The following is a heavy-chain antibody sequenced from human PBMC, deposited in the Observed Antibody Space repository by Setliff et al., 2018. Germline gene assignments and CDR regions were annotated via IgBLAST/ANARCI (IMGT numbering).Heavy chain of an antibody. D-gene: IGHD5-18*01. V-gene: IGHV4-34*01. J-gene: IGHJ4*02. CDR3: ARAPGYSYGYY. CDR1: GGSFSGYY. CDR2: INHSGST. Sequence: SSETLSLTCAVYGGSFSGYYWSWIRQPPGKGLEWIGEINHSGSTNYNPSLKSRVTISVDTSKNQFSLKLSSVTAADTAVYYCARAPGYSYGYYWGQGTLVTVSS.